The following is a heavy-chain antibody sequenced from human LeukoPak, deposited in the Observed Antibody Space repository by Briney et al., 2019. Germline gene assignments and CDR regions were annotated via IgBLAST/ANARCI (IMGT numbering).Heavy chain of an antibody. CDR1: GFTFSSYA. CDR2: ISSSGSTI. CDR3: ARSEDTAMAPFDY. Sequence: GGSLRLSCAASGFTFSSYAMNWVRQAPGKGLEWVSYISSSGSTIYYADSVKGRFTISRDNAKNSLYLQMNSLRAEDTAVYYCARSEDTAMAPFDYWGQGTLVTVSS. V-gene: IGHV3-48*03. D-gene: IGHD5-18*01. J-gene: IGHJ4*02.